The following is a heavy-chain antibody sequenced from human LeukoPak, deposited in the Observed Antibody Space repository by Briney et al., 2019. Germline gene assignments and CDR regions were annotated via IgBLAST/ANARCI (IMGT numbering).Heavy chain of an antibody. J-gene: IGHJ4*02. V-gene: IGHV1-3*01. D-gene: IGHD1-26*01. CDR2: INAGNGNT. Sequence: ASVRLSCKASGYTVTSYAMHWVRQATGQGLVWMGWINAGNGNTKYSQKFQGRVTITRDTSASTAYMELSSLSSEDTAVYYCARVRGSYYDHWGQGTLVTVSS. CDR3: ARVRGSYYDH. CDR1: GYTVTSYA.